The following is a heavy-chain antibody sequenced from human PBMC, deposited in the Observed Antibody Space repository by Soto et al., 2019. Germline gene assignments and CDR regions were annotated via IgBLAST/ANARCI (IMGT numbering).Heavy chain of an antibody. Sequence: ASVKVSCKAPRDTFTSYYINWVRQAPGQGLEWMGVINPHGGSTAYAQKFKGRVTLTRDTSASTVYMEVSSLTSEDTAMYYCARSSGGNFGKIIEGTNWIAPWGQGTLVTVSS. CDR1: RDTFTSYY. J-gene: IGHJ5*02. CDR3: ARSSGGNFGKIIEGTNWIAP. V-gene: IGHV1-46*01. CDR2: INPHGGST. D-gene: IGHD1-26*01.